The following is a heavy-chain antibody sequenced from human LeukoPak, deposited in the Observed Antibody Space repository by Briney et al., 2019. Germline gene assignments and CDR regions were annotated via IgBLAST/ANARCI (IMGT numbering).Heavy chain of an antibody. Sequence: GSLRLSCAASGFTFSSYTMNWVRQPPGKGLEWIGEINHSGSTNYNPSLKSRVTISVDTSKNQFSLKLSSVTAADAAVYYCATRFLTGGYERYNWFDPWGQGTLVTVSS. CDR3: ATRFLTGGYERYNWFDP. CDR2: INHSGST. CDR1: GFTFSSYT. V-gene: IGHV4-34*08. D-gene: IGHD5-12*01. J-gene: IGHJ5*02.